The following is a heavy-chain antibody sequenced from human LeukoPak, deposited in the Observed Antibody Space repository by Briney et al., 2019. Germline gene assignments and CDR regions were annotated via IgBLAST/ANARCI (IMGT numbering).Heavy chain of an antibody. CDR1: GGSFSGYY. CDR2: INHSGST. J-gene: IGHJ6*03. CDR3: SGWYYDFWSGYYRLGYYYMDV. Sequence: SETLSLTCAVYGGSFSGYYWSWIRQPPGKGLEWIGGINHSGSTNYNPSLKSRVTRSVETSKNQFSLKLSSVTAAEQRWQYRSGWYYDFWSGYYRLGYYYMDVWDTAHTVTVSS. D-gene: IGHD3-3*01. V-gene: IGHV4-34*01.